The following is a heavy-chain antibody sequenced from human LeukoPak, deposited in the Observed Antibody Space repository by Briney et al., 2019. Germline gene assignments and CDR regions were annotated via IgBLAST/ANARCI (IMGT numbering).Heavy chain of an antibody. CDR2: INHSGST. CDR3: ARGRYSSSEIDY. J-gene: IGHJ4*02. CDR1: GGSFSGYY. V-gene: IGHV4-34*01. Sequence: SETLSLTCAVYGGSFSGYYWSWIRHPPGKGLEWIGEINHSGSTNYNPSLKSRVTISVDTSKNQFSLKLSSVTAADTAVYYCARGRYSSSEIDYWGQGTLVTVSS. D-gene: IGHD6-13*01.